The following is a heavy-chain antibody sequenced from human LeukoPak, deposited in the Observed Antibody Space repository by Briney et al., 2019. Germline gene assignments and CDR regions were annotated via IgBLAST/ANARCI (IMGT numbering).Heavy chain of an antibody. D-gene: IGHD2-21*02. CDR1: GYMFTGYY. CDR3: ARGYCSGDCFTLFDY. CDR2: INPNSGGT. V-gene: IGHV1-2*02. J-gene: IGHJ4*02. Sequence: ASVTVSCKASGYMFTGYYMHWVRQAPGQGLEWMGWINPNSGGTNYAQKFQGRVTMTRDTSISTAYMELSSLRSDDTAVYYCARGYCSGDCFTLFDYWGQGTLVTVSS.